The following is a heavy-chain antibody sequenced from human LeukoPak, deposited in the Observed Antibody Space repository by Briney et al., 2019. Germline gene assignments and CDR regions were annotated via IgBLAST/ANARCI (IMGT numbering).Heavy chain of an antibody. D-gene: IGHD3-9*01. Sequence: GRSLRLSCAASGFTFSSYGMHWVRQAPGKGLEWVAVISYDGSNKYYADSVKGRFTISRDSSKNTLYLQINSLRAEDTAVYYCAKGEYFDWSPHMDVWGQGTTVTVSS. CDR2: ISYDGSNK. CDR1: GFTFSSYG. CDR3: AKGEYFDWSPHMDV. J-gene: IGHJ6*02. V-gene: IGHV3-30*18.